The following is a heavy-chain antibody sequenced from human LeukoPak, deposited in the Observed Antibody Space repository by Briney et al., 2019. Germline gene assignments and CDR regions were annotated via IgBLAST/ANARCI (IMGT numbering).Heavy chain of an antibody. V-gene: IGHV3-21*01. J-gene: IGHJ4*02. Sequence: PGGSLRLSCAASGFIFSNNGMSWVRQAPGRGLEWVSSIRGSAGNAYYADSVKGRFTISRDNAKNSLYLQMNSLRAEDTAVYYCARGSLGYCSSTSCRNRLYYFDYWGQGTLVTVSS. D-gene: IGHD2-2*01. CDR2: IRGSAGNA. CDR1: GFIFSNNG. CDR3: ARGSLGYCSSTSCRNRLYYFDY.